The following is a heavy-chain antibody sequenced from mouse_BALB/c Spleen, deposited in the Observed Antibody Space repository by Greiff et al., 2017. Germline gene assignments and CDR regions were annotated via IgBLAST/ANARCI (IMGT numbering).Heavy chain of an antibody. J-gene: IGHJ3*01. CDR2: ISYSGST. CDR1: GYSITSDYA. CDR3: ARGGAY. V-gene: IGHV3-2*02. Sequence: EVHLVESGPGLVKPSQSLSLTCTVTGYSITSDYAWNWIRQFPGNKLEWMGYISYSGSTSYNPSLKSRISITRDTSKNQFFLQLNSVTTEDTATYYCARGGAYWGQGTLVTVSA.